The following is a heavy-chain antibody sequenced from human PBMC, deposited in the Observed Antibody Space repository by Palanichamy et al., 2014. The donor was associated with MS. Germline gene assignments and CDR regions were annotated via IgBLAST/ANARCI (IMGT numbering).Heavy chain of an antibody. D-gene: IGHD6-6*01. CDR3: ARGESRSLDY. J-gene: IGHJ4*02. CDR1: GDSVSNNDVA. Sequence: QVQLRQSGPGLVKPSQTLSVTCALSGDSVSNNDVAWNWIRQSPARGLEWLGRTYYRSKWIFEYAASVRSRITIKPDSPRNQFSLQLSSAIPEDTAVYFCARGESRSLDYWGQGTLVTVAS. V-gene: IGHV6-1*01. CDR2: TYYRSKWIF.